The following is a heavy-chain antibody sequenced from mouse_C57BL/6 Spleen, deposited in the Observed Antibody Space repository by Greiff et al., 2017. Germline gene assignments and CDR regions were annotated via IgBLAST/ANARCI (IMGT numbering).Heavy chain of an antibody. Sequence: QVQLQQPGAELVMPGASVKLSCKASGYTFTSYWMHWVKQRPGQGLEWIGEIDPSDNYTNYNQKFKGKSTLTVDKSSSTAYMQLSSLTSEDSAVYYCSRSYCSNYYYAMDYWGQGTSVTVSS. V-gene: IGHV1-69*01. J-gene: IGHJ4*01. CDR3: SRSYCSNYYYAMDY. CDR1: GYTFTSYW. D-gene: IGHD2-5*01. CDR2: IDPSDNYT.